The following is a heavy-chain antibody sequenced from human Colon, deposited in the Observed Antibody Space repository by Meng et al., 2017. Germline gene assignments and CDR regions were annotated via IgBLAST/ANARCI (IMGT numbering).Heavy chain of an antibody. CDR3: VRDVNLDWYFDL. CDR2: TYYRSKWYN. J-gene: IGHJ2*01. V-gene: IGHV6-1*01. CDR1: GTSVSSNIAA. Sequence: HVQRRQYGPGVAKPPQPLPITCATSGTSVSSNIAAWNWIRQSPSGGLEWLGRTYYRSKWYNEYAVSVKSRISITPDTSNNQFSLHLNSVTPEDTAVYYCVRDVNLDWYFDLWGRGTLVTVSS. D-gene: IGHD1-14*01.